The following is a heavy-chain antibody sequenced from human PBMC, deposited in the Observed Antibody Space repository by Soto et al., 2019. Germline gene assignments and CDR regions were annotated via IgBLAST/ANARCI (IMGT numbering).Heavy chain of an antibody. CDR2: IVVGSGNT. CDR1: GFTFTSSA. CDR3: AADRGPFYVILTGYYRPAYYYYMDV. D-gene: IGHD3-9*01. Sequence: SVKVSCKASGFTFTSSAMQWVRQARGQRLEWIGWIVVGSGNTNYAQKFQERVTITRDMSTSTAYMELGSLRSEDTAVYYCAADRGPFYVILTGYYRPAYYYYMDVWGKGTTVTVSS. J-gene: IGHJ6*03. V-gene: IGHV1-58*02.